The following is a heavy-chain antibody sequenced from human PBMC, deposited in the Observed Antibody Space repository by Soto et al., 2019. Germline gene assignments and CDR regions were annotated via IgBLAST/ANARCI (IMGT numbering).Heavy chain of an antibody. Sequence: ASVKVSCKASGGTFSSYAISWVRQAPGQGLEWMGGIIPIFGTANYAQKFQGRVTITADKSTSTAYMELSSLRSEDTAVYYCARLHPEYYDFWSGYSHNWFDPWGQGTLVTVYS. CDR3: ARLHPEYYDFWSGYSHNWFDP. J-gene: IGHJ5*02. CDR1: GGTFSSYA. D-gene: IGHD3-3*01. V-gene: IGHV1-69*06. CDR2: IIPIFGTA.